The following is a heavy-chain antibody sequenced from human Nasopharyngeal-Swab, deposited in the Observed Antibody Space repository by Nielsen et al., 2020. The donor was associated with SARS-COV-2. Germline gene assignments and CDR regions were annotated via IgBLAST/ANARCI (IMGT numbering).Heavy chain of an antibody. V-gene: IGHV3-53*01. CDR3: ARDFLGGDSTN. Sequence: GESLKISCEVSGFSVSSNYMSWVRQAPGKGLEWVSVIFSGGSTFYADSVKGRFTISRDTSKNTLYLQMFSLRAEDTAVYYCARDFLGGDSTNWGQGTLVTVSS. CDR2: IFSGGST. CDR1: GFSVSSNY. J-gene: IGHJ1*01. D-gene: IGHD4-17*01.